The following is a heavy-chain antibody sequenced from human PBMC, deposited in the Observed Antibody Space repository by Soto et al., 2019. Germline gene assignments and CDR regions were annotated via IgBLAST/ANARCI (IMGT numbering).Heavy chain of an antibody. CDR2: ISAYNGNT. CDR1: GYRFTSYG. J-gene: IGHJ3*02. Sequence: ASVKLSCKDSGYRFTSYGFTWVRQAPRQGLEWMGWISAYNGNTNYAQKLQGRVTMTTDTSTSTAYMELRSLRSDDTAVYYCARGFSSGYPGDDAFDIWGQGTVVTVS. V-gene: IGHV1-18*01. CDR3: ARGFSSGYPGDDAFDI. D-gene: IGHD3-22*01.